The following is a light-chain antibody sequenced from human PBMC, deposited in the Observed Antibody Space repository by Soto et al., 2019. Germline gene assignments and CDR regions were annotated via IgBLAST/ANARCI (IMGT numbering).Light chain of an antibody. J-gene: IGLJ2*01. V-gene: IGLV2-14*01. CDR1: SSDVGGYNY. CDR3: SSYTSSSTVV. Sequence: QSALTQPASVSGSPGQSITISCTGTSSDVGGYNYVSWYQQHPGKPPKLMIYDVSNRPSGVSNHFSGSKSGNTASLTISGLQAEDEADYYCSSYTSSSTVVFGGGTKVTVL. CDR2: DVS.